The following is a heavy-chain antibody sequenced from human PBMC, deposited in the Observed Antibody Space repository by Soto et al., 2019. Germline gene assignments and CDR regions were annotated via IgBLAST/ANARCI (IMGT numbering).Heavy chain of an antibody. J-gene: IGHJ4*02. CDR3: ARGRYGDY. Sequence: TFTSYGITWVRQAPGQGLEWMGWISAHNGNTDYAQKLQGRVIVTRDTSTSTAYMELRSLRSDDKAVYYCARGRYGDYWGQGALVTVSS. CDR1: TFTSYG. V-gene: IGHV1-18*01. CDR2: ISAHNGNT. D-gene: IGHD1-1*01.